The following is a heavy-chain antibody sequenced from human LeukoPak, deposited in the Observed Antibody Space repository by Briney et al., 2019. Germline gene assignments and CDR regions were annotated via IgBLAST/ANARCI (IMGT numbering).Heavy chain of an antibody. CDR2: ISSSGSTI. CDR3: AELGITMIGGV. J-gene: IGHJ6*04. D-gene: IGHD3-10*02. CDR1: GFIFSKYC. V-gene: IGHV3-48*04. Sequence: GGSLRLSCEASGFIFSKYCMNWVRQAPGKGLEWVSYISSSGSTIYYADSVKGRFTISRDNAKNSLYLQMNSLRAEDTAVYYCAELGITMIGGVWGKGTTVTISS.